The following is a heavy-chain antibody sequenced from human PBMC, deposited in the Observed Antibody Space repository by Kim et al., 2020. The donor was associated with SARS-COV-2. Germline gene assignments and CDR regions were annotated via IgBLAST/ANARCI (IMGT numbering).Heavy chain of an antibody. CDR2: IYYSGST. V-gene: IGHV4-39*01. CDR3: ARQGYYGSGPQSWFDP. Sequence: SETLSLTCTVSGGSISSSSYYWGWIRQPPGKGLEWIGSIYYSGSTYYNPSLKSRFTISVDTSKNQFSLKLSSVTAADTAVYYCARQGYYGSGPQSWFDPWGQGTLVTVSS. J-gene: IGHJ5*02. CDR1: GGSISSSSYY. D-gene: IGHD3-10*01.